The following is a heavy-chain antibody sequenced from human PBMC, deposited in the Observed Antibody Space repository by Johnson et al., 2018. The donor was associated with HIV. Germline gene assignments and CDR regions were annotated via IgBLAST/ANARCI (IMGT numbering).Heavy chain of an antibody. J-gene: IGHJ3*02. V-gene: IGHV3-30*02. CDR3: ARTSTPYDTHVGPFDI. CDR1: GFTFSNYG. CDR2: IRYDGSNK. D-gene: IGHD3-22*01. Sequence: VQLVQSGGGVVQPGGSLRFSCAAFGFTFSNYGMHWVRQAPGKGLEWVAFIRYDGSNKYYVDSVKGRFTISRDNSKNTLYMQMNSLRAEDTAVYYCARTSTPYDTHVGPFDIWGQGTMVTVSS.